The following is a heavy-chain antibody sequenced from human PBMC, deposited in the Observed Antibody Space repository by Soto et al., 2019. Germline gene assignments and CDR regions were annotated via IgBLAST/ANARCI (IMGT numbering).Heavy chain of an antibody. J-gene: IGHJ5*02. V-gene: IGHV4-31*03. CDR1: GGSISSGGYY. Sequence: QVQLQESGPGLVKPSQTLSLTCTVSGGSISSGGYYWSWIRQHPGKGLEWIGYIYYSGSTYYNPSLKSRVTISVDTSKNQFSLKLSSVTAADTAGYYCARWERGGTWFDPWGQGTLVTVSS. D-gene: IGHD1-1*01. CDR2: IYYSGST. CDR3: ARWERGGTWFDP.